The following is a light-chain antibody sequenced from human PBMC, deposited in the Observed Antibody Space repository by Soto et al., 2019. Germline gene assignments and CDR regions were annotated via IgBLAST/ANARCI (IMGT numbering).Light chain of an antibody. J-gene: IGKJ3*01. Sequence: DIQMTQSPSSLSASVGDRVTITCRASQSISSYLNWYQQKPGKAPKLLIYAASSLQSGVPSRFSGSGSGTDFTLTISSLQPEAFATYYCQQSYSTPRATFGPGTKVDIK. CDR2: AAS. V-gene: IGKV1-39*01. CDR1: QSISSY. CDR3: QQSYSTPRAT.